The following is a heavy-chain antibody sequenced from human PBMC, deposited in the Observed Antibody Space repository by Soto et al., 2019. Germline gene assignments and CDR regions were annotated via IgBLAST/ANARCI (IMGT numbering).Heavy chain of an antibody. CDR3: ARPRGYSYGFDY. CDR1: GYSFPDYS. J-gene: IGHJ4*02. D-gene: IGHD5-18*01. CDR2: ITVYNGHT. V-gene: IGHV1-18*01. Sequence: ASVKVSCKTSGYSFPDYSINWVRQAPGQGLEWLGWITVYNGHTNYAPSLQGRVTISTDTATSTVYMELTTLRSDDTAVYYCARPRGYSYGFDYWGQGTVVTVSS.